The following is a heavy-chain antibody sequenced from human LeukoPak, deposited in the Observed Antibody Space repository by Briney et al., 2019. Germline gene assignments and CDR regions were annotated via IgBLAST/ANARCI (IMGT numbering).Heavy chain of an antibody. CDR1: GFTFSRYW. CDR3: IRDFGSVGATIAFDI. CDR2: SNGDGSST. J-gene: IGHJ3*02. Sequence: GGSLRLSCVASGFTFSRYWMHWVRQAPGKGLEWVSRSNGDGSSTSYADSVKGRFTISRDNAKNTVYLQMNSLRVEDTAVYYCIRDFGSVGATIAFDIWGQGTMVTVSS. D-gene: IGHD1-26*01. V-gene: IGHV3-74*01.